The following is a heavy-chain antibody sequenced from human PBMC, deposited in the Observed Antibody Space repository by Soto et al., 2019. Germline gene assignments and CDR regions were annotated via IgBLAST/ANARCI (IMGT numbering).Heavy chain of an antibody. Sequence: EVQLLESGGGLVQPGGSLRLSCAASGFTFSSYAMSWVRQAPGEGLEWVSAISGSGSSTYYADSVKGRFTISRDNTKDTLYPHMNSLRAEDRAVFYGARDAGCDLIWGQGTLVTVSS. CDR2: ISGSGSST. D-gene: IGHD2-21*02. V-gene: IGHV3-23*01. J-gene: IGHJ1*01. CDR1: GFTFSSYA. CDR3: ARDAGCDLI.